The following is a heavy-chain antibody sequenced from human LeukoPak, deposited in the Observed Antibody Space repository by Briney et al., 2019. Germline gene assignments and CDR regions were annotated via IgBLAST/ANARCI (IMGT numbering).Heavy chain of an antibody. CDR1: GFTLNSYA. CDR3: ARSDTYYYDSSGYYPRGYFDY. CDR2: IKSDESTT. V-gene: IGHV3-74*01. D-gene: IGHD3-22*01. Sequence: PGTSLRLSCAASGFTLNSYAIHWVRQAPGKGLVWVSRIKSDESTTNYADSVKGRFTISRDNAKNSLYLQMNSLRAEDTAVYYCARSDTYYYDSSGYYPRGYFDYWGQGTLVTVSS. J-gene: IGHJ4*02.